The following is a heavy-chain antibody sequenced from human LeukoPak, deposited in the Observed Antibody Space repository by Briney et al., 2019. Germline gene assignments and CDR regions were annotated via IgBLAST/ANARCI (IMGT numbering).Heavy chain of an antibody. CDR2: ISAYNGNT. CDR1: GYTFTSYG. D-gene: IGHD3-9*01. CDR3: ARVGYYDILTGYYGGGYYYYYMDA. V-gene: IGHV1-18*01. Sequence: ASVKVSCKASGYTFTSYGISWVRQAPGQGLEWMGWISAYNGNTNYAQKLQGRVTMTTDTSTSTAYMELRSLRSDDTAVYYCARVGYYDILTGYYGGGYYYYYMDAWGKGTTVTVSS. J-gene: IGHJ6*03.